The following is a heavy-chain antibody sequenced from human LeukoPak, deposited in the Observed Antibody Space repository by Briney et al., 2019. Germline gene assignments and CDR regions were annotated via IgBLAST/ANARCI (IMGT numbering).Heavy chain of an antibody. Sequence: PGGSLRLSCAASGFTFSSYAMHWVRQAPGKGLEWVAVISYDGSNKYYADSVKGRFTISRDNSMNTLYLQMNSLRAEDTAVYYCARENVLTFDYWGQGTLVTVSS. CDR2: ISYDGSNK. J-gene: IGHJ4*02. CDR1: GFTFSSYA. CDR3: ARENVLTFDY. V-gene: IGHV3-30*04. D-gene: IGHD1-1*01.